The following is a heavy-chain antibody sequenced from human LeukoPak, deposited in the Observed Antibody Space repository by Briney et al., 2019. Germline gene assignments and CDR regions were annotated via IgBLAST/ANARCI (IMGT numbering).Heavy chain of an antibody. J-gene: IGHJ2*01. CDR2: ISGSGGST. CDR1: GFTFSGYA. Sequence: GGSLRLSCAASGFTFSGYAMSWVRQAPGKGLEWVSAISGSGGSTYYADSVKGRFTISRDNSKNTLYLQMNSLRAEDTAVYYCAKGLVRGVITYWYFDPWGRGTLVTVSS. D-gene: IGHD3-10*01. V-gene: IGHV3-23*01. CDR3: AKGLVRGVITYWYFDP.